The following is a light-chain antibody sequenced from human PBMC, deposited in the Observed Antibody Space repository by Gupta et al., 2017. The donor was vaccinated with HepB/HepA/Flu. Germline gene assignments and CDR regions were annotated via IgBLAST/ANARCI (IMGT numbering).Light chain of an antibody. CDR1: QIISSN. J-gene: IGKJ4*01. CDR3: QQYNQDLVT. V-gene: IGKV3-15*01. Sequence: EVVMTQSPATLSVSPGERATLSCRASQIISSNLAWYQQKPGQAPRLLIYSASTRATGIPARFSGSGSGTDFTLTISSLQSEDSALYYCQQYNQDLVTFGGGTKVEIK. CDR2: SAS.